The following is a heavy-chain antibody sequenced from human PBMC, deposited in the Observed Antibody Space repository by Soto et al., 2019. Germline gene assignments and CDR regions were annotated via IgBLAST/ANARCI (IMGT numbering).Heavy chain of an antibody. J-gene: IGHJ6*03. V-gene: IGHV4-34*01. CDR3: ARGQGVMPGLTSWDPTYYYYYMDV. CDR2: INHSGST. CDR1: GGSFSGYY. D-gene: IGHD1-26*01. Sequence: SETLSLTCAVYGGSFSGYYWSWIRQPPGKGLEWIGEINHSGSTNYNPSLKSRVTISVDTSKNQFSLKLSSVTAADTAVYYCARGQGVMPGLTSWDPTYYYYYMDVWGKGTTVTVSS.